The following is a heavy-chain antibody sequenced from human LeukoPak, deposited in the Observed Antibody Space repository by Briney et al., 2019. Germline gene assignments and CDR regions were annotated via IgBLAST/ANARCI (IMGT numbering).Heavy chain of an antibody. D-gene: IGHD4-17*01. V-gene: IGHV3-48*01. CDR2: ISSSSSTI. CDR1: GFTFSSYE. CDR3: AREYGDYVPLRDYYYYYMDV. Sequence: GGSLRLSCAASGFTFSSYEMNWIRQAPGKGVEGVSYISSSSSTIFYADCVKVRFTISRDNAKKSLYLQMNSLRAEDTAVYYCAREYGDYVPLRDYYYYYMDVWGKGTTVTVSS. J-gene: IGHJ6*03.